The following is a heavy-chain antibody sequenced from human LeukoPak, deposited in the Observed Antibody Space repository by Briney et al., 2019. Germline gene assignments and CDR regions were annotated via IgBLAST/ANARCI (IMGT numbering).Heavy chain of an antibody. CDR2: ISGSGDST. D-gene: IGHD4-23*01. J-gene: IGHJ3*02. CDR3: AKSPAVDAAFDI. Sequence: TGGSLRLSCAASGFTFSSYALTWVRQAPGKGLEWVSAISGSGDSTYYADSVKGRFTISRDNSKNTLYLQMNSLRAEDTAVYYCAKSPAVDAAFDIWGQGTMVTVSS. CDR1: GFTFSSYA. V-gene: IGHV3-23*01.